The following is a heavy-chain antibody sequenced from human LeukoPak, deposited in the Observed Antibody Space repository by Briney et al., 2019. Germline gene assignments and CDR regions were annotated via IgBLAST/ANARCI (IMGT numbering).Heavy chain of an antibody. J-gene: IGHJ4*02. V-gene: IGHV3-11*01. CDR2: ISDSGSII. Sequence: GGSLRLSCAASGFTFSDYYMSWIRQAPGKGLEWVSYISDSGSIIYYADSVKGRFTISRDNAKNSPYLQMNSLRVEDTAVYYCARDRLGDYDSSGYYDIWGQGTLVTVSS. CDR1: GFTFSDYY. D-gene: IGHD3-22*01. CDR3: ARDRLGDYDSSGYYDI.